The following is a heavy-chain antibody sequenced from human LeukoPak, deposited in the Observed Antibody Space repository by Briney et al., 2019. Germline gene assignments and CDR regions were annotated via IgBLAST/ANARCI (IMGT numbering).Heavy chain of an antibody. Sequence: GASVKVSCKVSEYTLTELSMHWVRQAPGKGLEWLGGFDPKNGEIIYAQNFQGRVTMSGDTSTNTAYMEMGSRRCADTAVYSSAADRADYSGRYGTAFDIWGQGTMVTVSS. CDR2: FDPKNGEI. CDR1: EYTLTELS. V-gene: IGHV1-24*01. D-gene: IGHD1-26*01. J-gene: IGHJ3*02. CDR3: AADRADYSGRYGTAFDI.